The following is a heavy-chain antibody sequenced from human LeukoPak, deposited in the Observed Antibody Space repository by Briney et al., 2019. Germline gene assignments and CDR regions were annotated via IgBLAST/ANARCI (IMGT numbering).Heavy chain of an antibody. CDR1: GFTFSSYA. J-gene: IGHJ6*02. Sequence: GGSLRLSCAASGFTFSSYAMSWVRQAPGKGLEWVSAISGSGGSTYYADSVKGRFTISRDNSMNTLFLQMNSLRAEDTAVYYCAKDGGGSLEWLPPMDVWGQGTTVTVSS. CDR2: ISGSGGST. D-gene: IGHD3-3*01. CDR3: AKDGGGSLEWLPPMDV. V-gene: IGHV3-23*01.